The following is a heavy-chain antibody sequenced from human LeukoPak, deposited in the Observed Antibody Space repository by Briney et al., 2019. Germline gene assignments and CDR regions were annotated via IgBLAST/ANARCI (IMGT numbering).Heavy chain of an antibody. Sequence: PGGSLRLSCAASGFRFSSYAMSWVRQAPVKGLEWVSAISGSGVSTYYADSVKGRFTVSGDNSKNTLYLQMSSLRAEDTAVYYCAKDERNWNYNLASQTYDWGQGTLVTVSS. J-gene: IGHJ4*02. CDR1: GFRFSSYA. D-gene: IGHD1-7*01. CDR2: ISGSGVST. V-gene: IGHV3-23*01. CDR3: AKDERNWNYNLASQTYD.